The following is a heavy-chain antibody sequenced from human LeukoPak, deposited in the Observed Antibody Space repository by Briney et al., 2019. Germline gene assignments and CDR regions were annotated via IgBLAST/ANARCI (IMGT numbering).Heavy chain of an antibody. CDR2: ISSSGSTI. Sequence: GGSLRLPCAASGFTFSDYYMSWIRQAPGKGLEWVSYISSSGSTIYYADSVKGRFTISRDNAKNSLCLQMNSLRAEDTAVYYCARDLYGPYFDYWGQGTLVTVSS. V-gene: IGHV3-11*01. J-gene: IGHJ4*02. CDR3: ARDLYGPYFDY. CDR1: GFTFSDYY. D-gene: IGHD4-17*01.